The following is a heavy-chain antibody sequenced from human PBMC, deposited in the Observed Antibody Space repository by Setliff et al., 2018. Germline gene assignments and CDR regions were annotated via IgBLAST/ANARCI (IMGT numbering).Heavy chain of an antibody. D-gene: IGHD3-22*01. V-gene: IGHV1-3*01. CDR3: ARAARRGSGYYDTVARYFDY. Sequence: GASVKVSCKASGYTFTSYAMHWVRQAPGQRLEWMGWISAGNGNTNYAQKLQGRVTMTTDTSTSTAYMELRSLRSDDTAVYYCARAARRGSGYYDTVARYFDYWGQGTLVTVSS. CDR1: GYTFTSYA. J-gene: IGHJ4*02. CDR2: ISAGNGNT.